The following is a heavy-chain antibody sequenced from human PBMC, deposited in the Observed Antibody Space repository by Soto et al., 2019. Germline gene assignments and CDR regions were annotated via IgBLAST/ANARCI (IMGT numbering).Heavy chain of an antibody. CDR3: ASGGGVTNYYDSSGYYKYFQH. CDR1: GGTFSSYT. Sequence: SVKVSCKASGGTFSSYTISWVRQAPGQGLEWMGRIIPILGIANYAQKFQGRVTITADKSTSTAYMELSSLRSEDTAVYYCASGGGVTNYYDSSGYYKYFQHWGQGTLVTVSS. D-gene: IGHD3-22*01. V-gene: IGHV1-69*02. CDR2: IIPILGIA. J-gene: IGHJ1*01.